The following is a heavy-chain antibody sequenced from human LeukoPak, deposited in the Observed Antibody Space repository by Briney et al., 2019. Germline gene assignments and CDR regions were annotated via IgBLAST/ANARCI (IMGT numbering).Heavy chain of an antibody. CDR2: IKQDGSEK. CDR1: GFTFINYW. V-gene: IGHV3-7*01. Sequence: GGSLRLSCSASGFTFINYWMSWVRQVPGKGLEWVANIKQDGSEKHYVDSVKGRFTISRDNAKNSVYLQMNSLRAEDTAVYYCARGSYSSSSSLDYWGQGTLVTVSS. CDR3: ARGSYSSSSSLDY. J-gene: IGHJ4*02. D-gene: IGHD6-6*01.